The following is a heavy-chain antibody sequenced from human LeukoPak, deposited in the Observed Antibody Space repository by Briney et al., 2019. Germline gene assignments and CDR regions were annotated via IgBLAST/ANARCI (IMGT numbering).Heavy chain of an antibody. CDR3: ARRVSEGGGPLRSGDNWLDP. D-gene: IGHD3-3*01. CDR2: IYATGST. CDR1: GDSINSYS. J-gene: IGHJ5*02. Sequence: SETLSLTCIVSGDSINSYSWNWIRQPAGRGLEWIGRIYATGSTNYNPSLQGRVTSSIDTSKRQFSMKLSSVTAADTAVYYCARRVSEGGGPLRSGDNWLDPWGQGSLVTVSS. V-gene: IGHV4-4*07.